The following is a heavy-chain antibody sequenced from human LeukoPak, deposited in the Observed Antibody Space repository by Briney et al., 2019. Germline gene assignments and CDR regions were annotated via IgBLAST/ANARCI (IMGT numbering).Heavy chain of an antibody. J-gene: IGHJ4*02. V-gene: IGHV1-18*01. Sequence: ASVKVSCKASGYTFTSYGISWVRQAPGQGLEWMGWISAYNGNTNYAQKLQGRVTMTTDTSTSTAYMELRSLRSEDTAVYYCATVRDYGGNFPFDYWGQGTLVTVSS. D-gene: IGHD4-23*01. CDR3: ATVRDYGGNFPFDY. CDR1: GYTFTSYG. CDR2: ISAYNGNT.